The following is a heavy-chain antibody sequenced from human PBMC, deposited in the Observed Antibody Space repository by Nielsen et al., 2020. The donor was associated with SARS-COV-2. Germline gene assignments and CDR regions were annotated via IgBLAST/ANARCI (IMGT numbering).Heavy chain of an antibody. CDR2: LFSNDEK. V-gene: IGHV2-26*01. D-gene: IGHD3-10*01. CDR1: GFSLSHARMG. Sequence: SGPTLVHPTATLTLTCTVPGFSLSHARMGVSWIRQPTGKALEWLAHLFSNDEKSYSTALKSRLTISKDTSKSQVVLTMTNMYPVDTTTYYCARGSPLYGFLDYWGQGTLVTVSS. J-gene: IGHJ4*02. CDR3: ARGSPLYGFLDY.